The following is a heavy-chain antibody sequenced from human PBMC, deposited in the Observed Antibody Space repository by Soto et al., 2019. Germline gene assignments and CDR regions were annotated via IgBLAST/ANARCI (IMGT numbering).Heavy chain of an antibody. V-gene: IGHV1-18*01. CDR1: GYTFTSYG. Sequence: ASVKVSCKASGYTFTSYGISWVRQAPGQGLEWMGWISAYNGNTNYAQKLQGRVTMTTDTSTSTAYMELRSLRSDDTAVYYCARDYDFWSGQYYMDVWGKGTTVTVSS. J-gene: IGHJ6*03. CDR2: ISAYNGNT. D-gene: IGHD3-3*01. CDR3: ARDYDFWSGQYYMDV.